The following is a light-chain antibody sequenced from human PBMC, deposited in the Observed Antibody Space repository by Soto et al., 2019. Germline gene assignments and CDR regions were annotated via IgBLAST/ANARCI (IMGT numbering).Light chain of an antibody. CDR1: QTISSW. CDR2: RAS. V-gene: IGKV1-5*03. J-gene: IGKJ1*01. Sequence: DIQMTQSPSTLSAVVGDRVTVTCRASQTISSWLAWYQQKPGEVPKVLIYRASNLERGVPSRFSGGGSGTEFTLTISGLQPEDFATYYCQLYNSFPWTFGQGTKVDI. CDR3: QLYNSFPWT.